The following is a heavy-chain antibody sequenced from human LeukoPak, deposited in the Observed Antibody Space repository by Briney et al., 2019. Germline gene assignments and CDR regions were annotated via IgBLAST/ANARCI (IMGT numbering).Heavy chain of an antibody. CDR1: VFTFSSYS. Sequence: VGSLRLSCAASVFTFSSYSMNWVRQAPGKGLEWVSSISSSSSYIYYADSVKGRFTISRDNAKNSLYLQMNSLRAEDTAVYYCARVSKKWLLNAFDIGGQGTMVTVSS. CDR2: ISSSSSYI. J-gene: IGHJ3*02. D-gene: IGHD3-22*01. V-gene: IGHV3-21*01. CDR3: ARVSKKWLLNAFDI.